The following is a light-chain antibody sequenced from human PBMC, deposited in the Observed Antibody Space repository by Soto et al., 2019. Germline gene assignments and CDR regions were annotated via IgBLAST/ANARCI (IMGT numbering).Light chain of an antibody. J-gene: IGKJ4*01. Sequence: DIQMTQSPSTLSASVGDRVTITCRASQSISSWLAWYQQKTGKAPKLLIYDASSLESGVPSRFSGSGSGTEFTLTISSLQPDDFATYYCQQYNSYSLLTFGGGTKVDIK. CDR2: DAS. CDR3: QQYNSYSLLT. CDR1: QSISSW. V-gene: IGKV1-5*01.